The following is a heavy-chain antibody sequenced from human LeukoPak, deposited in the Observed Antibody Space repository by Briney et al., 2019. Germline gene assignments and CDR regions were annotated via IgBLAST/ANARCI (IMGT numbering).Heavy chain of an antibody. V-gene: IGHV3-48*03. D-gene: IGHD6-19*01. J-gene: IGHJ4*02. Sequence: PGGSLRLSCTASGFTFGDYAMNWVRQAPGKGLEWVSYISSSGSTIYYADSVKGRFTISRDNAKNSLYLQMNSLRAEDTAVYYCAREGLYYFDYWGQGTLVTVSS. CDR1: GFTFGDYA. CDR3: AREGLYYFDY. CDR2: ISSSGSTI.